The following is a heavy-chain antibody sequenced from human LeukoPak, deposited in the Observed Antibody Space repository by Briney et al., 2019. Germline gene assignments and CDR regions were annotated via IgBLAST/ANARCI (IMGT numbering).Heavy chain of an antibody. CDR2: IYTSGST. CDR3: ARDPDPYGSGGFDS. Sequence: SQTLSLTCTVAGGSISSYYWSWIRQSAGKGLEWIGRIYTSGSTNYNPSLKSRVTMSVDTSKNHFSLKLSSVTAADTAVYYCARDPDPYGSGGFDSWCQGTLVTVSS. V-gene: IGHV4-4*07. CDR1: GGSISSYY. D-gene: IGHD3-10*01. J-gene: IGHJ4*02.